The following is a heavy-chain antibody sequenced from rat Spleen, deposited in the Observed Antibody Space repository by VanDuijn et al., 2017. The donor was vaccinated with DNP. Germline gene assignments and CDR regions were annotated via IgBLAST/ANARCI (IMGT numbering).Heavy chain of an antibody. CDR1: GFNFNDYW. CDR2: INKDSSTI. Sequence: EVKLVESGGGLVQPGSSLKLSCAASGFNFNDYWMGWVRQAPGKGLEWIGQINKDSSTINYNPSLKEKITISRDKAQNTLYLQMSRLGSEDTAIYYCVREDKGVDAWGQGTSVTVSS. CDR3: VREDKGVDA. D-gene: IGHD2-2*01. J-gene: IGHJ4*01. V-gene: IGHV4-2*01.